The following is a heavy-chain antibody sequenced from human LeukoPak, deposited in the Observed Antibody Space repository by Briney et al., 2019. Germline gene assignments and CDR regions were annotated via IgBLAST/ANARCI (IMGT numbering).Heavy chain of an antibody. CDR2: MNPNSGNT. V-gene: IGHV1-8*03. Sequence: ASVKVSCKASGYTFTSYGISWVRQATGQGLEWMGWMNPNSGNTGYAQKFQGRVTITRNTSISTAYMELSSLRSEDTAVYYCARANVGEAPDYWGQGTLVTVSS. D-gene: IGHD3-16*01. CDR1: GYTFTSYG. CDR3: ARANVGEAPDY. J-gene: IGHJ4*02.